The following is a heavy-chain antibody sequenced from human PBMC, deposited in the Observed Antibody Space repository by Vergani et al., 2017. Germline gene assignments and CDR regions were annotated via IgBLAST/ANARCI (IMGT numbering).Heavy chain of an antibody. CDR3: ARDRTPPDDAFDI. Sequence: QVQLQESGPGLVKPSQTLSLTCTVSGGSISSGSYYWSWIRQPAGKGLEWIGRIYTSGSTNYNPSLKSRVTISVDTSKNQFSLNLSSVTAADTAVDYCARDRTPPDDAFDIWGQGTMVTVSS. CDR2: IYTSGST. D-gene: IGHD1-14*01. V-gene: IGHV4-61*02. CDR1: GGSISSGSYY. J-gene: IGHJ3*02.